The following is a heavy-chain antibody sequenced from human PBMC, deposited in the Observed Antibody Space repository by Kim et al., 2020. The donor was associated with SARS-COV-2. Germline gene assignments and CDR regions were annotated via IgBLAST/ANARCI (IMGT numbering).Heavy chain of an antibody. J-gene: IGHJ4*02. Sequence: KFQGRVTITADESTSTAYMELSSLRSEDTAVYYCARDMGVGIVGATDENYWGQGTLVTVSS. V-gene: IGHV1-69*01. CDR3: ARDMGVGIVGATDENY. D-gene: IGHD1-26*01.